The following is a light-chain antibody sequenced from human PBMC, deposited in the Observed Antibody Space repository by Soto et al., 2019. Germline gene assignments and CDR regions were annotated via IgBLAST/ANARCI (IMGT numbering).Light chain of an antibody. CDR2: GAS. CDR3: QKYNSAHSYS. Sequence: DVQITQSPSSLSASVGDRVTLTCRASQGITNYLAWYQQKPGKVPRLLIYGASTLQSGVPSRFSGSGSGTYFTLTIDSLQPEDVATYYCQKYNSAHSYSFGQGTKVEIK. CDR1: QGITNY. V-gene: IGKV1-27*01. J-gene: IGKJ1*01.